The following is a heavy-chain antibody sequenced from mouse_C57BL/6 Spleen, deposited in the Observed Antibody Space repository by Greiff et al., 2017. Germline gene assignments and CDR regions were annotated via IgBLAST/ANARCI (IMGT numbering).Heavy chain of an antibody. D-gene: IGHD1-1*01. V-gene: IGHV1-52*01. CDR2: IDPSDSET. J-gene: IGHJ2*01. CDR1: GYTFTSYW. Sequence: QVQLHQPGAELVRPGSSVKLSCKASGYTFTSYWMHWVKQRPIQGLEWIGNIDPSDSETHYNQKFKDKATLTVYKSSSTAYMQLSSLTSEDSAVYYCARLDYYGSSDYWGQGTTLTVSS. CDR3: ARLDYYGSSDY.